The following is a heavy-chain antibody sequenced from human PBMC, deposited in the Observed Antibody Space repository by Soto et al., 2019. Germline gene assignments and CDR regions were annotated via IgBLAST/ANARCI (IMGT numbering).Heavy chain of an antibody. J-gene: IGHJ4*02. D-gene: IGHD2-15*01. CDR2: ISYDGSNK. CDR3: AKDLEKGGSCCDY. CDR1: GFTFSSYG. Sequence: GGSLRLSCAASGFTFSSYGMHWVRQAPGKGLEWVAVISYDGSNKYYADSVKGRFTISRDNSKNTLYLQMNSLRAEDTAVYYCAKDLEKGGSCCDYWGQGALVTVSS. V-gene: IGHV3-30*18.